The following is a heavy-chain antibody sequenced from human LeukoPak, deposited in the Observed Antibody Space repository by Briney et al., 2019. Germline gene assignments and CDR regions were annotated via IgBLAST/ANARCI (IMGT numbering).Heavy chain of an antibody. Sequence: HSETLSLTCTVSGGSISSGGYYWSWIRQHSGKGLEWIGYIYYSGSTYYNPSLKSRVTISVDTSKNQFSLKLSSVTAADTAVYYCARGWFGEFNFDYWGQGTLATVSS. D-gene: IGHD3-10*01. CDR3: ARGWFGEFNFDY. V-gene: IGHV4-31*03. CDR1: GGSISSGGYY. CDR2: IYYSGST. J-gene: IGHJ4*02.